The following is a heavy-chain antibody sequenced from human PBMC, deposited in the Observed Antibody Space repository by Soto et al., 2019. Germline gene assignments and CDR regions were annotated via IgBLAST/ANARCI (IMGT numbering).Heavy chain of an antibody. J-gene: IGHJ4*01. Sequence: GGSLGLSCAASGFTFSNAWINWVRQTPGKGLEWVGRVKSKTDGGTTDFAAPVKGRFAISRDDSKNMVYLEMNSLKTEDTAIYYCTTDSYITSIIVRFDYWGHGTLVPVSS. CDR3: TTDSYITSIIVRFDY. CDR2: VKSKTDGGTT. CDR1: GFTFSNAW. V-gene: IGHV3-15*07. D-gene: IGHD3-22*01.